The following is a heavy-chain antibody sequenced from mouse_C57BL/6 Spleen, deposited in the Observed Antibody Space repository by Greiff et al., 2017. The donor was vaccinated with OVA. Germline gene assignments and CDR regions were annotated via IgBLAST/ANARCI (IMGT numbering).Heavy chain of an antibody. CDR2: ISSGSSTI. CDR1: GFTFSDYG. D-gene: IGHD1-1*01. CDR3: ARRYYGSYAMDY. Sequence: DVMLVESGGGLVKPGGSLKLSCAASGFTFSDYGMHWVRQAPEKGLEWVAYISSGSSTIYYADTVKGRFTISRDNAKNTLFLQMTSLRSEDTAMYYCARRYYGSYAMDYWGQGTSVTVSS. V-gene: IGHV5-17*01. J-gene: IGHJ4*01.